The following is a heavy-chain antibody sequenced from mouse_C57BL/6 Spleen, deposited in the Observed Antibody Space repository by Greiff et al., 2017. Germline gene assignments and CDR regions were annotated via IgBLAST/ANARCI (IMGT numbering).Heavy chain of an antibody. CDR3: ARNLLPFPFAY. Sequence: EVHLVESGGGLVKPGGSLKLSCAASGFTFSDYGMHWVRQAPEKGLEWVAYISSGSSTIYYADTVKGRFTISRDNAKNTLFLQMTSLRSEDTAMYYCARNLLPFPFAYWGRGTLVTVSA. J-gene: IGHJ3*01. D-gene: IGHD2-10*01. CDR1: GFTFSDYG. V-gene: IGHV5-17*01. CDR2: ISSGSSTI.